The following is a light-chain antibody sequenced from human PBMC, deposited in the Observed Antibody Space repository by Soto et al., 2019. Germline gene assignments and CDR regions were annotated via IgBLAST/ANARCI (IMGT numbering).Light chain of an antibody. CDR3: QQYGSSPLT. J-gene: IGKJ4*01. V-gene: IGKV3-20*01. Sequence: EIVLTQSPGTLSLSPGERATLSRRASQSVSSSYLAWYQHKPGQAPRLLMYGASRRATGIPDRFRGSGSGTDFTLTISRLEPEDFEVYYCQQYGSSPLTLGGGTKVDIK. CDR1: QSVSSSY. CDR2: GAS.